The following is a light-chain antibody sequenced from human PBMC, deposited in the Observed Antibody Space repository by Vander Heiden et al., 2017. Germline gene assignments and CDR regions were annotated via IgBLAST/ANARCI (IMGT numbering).Light chain of an antibody. Sequence: QSALTQPASVSGSPGPSITISCTGTSSDVGSYNLVSWNQQHPGKAPKLMIYEGSKRPSGVSNRFSGSKSGNTASLTISGLQAEDEADYYCCSYAGRSTFVVFGGGTKLTVL. CDR3: CSYAGRSTFVV. CDR2: EGS. V-gene: IGLV2-23*03. J-gene: IGLJ2*01. CDR1: SSDVGSYNL.